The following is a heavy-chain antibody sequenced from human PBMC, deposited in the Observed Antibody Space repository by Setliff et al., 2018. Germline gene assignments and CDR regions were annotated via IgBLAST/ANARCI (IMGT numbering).Heavy chain of an antibody. CDR2: IYHSGST. J-gene: IGHJ4*02. V-gene: IGHV4-38-2*01. D-gene: IGHD3-9*01. Sequence: SETLSLTCAVSGYSISSGYYWGWIRQPPGEGLEWIGSIYHSGSTYYNPSLKSRVTISVDTSKNQFSLKLSSVTAADTAVYYCARQLRYFDWLHPLGYFDYWGQGTLVTVSS. CDR3: ARQLRYFDWLHPLGYFDY. CDR1: GYSISSGYY.